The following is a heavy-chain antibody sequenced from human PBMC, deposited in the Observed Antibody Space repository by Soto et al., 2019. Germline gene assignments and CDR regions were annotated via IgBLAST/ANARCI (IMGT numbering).Heavy chain of an antibody. CDR3: ARGAVAWGYYYYYGMDV. CDR1: GYTFTSYG. CDR2: ISAYNGNT. V-gene: IGHV1-18*01. J-gene: IGHJ6*02. Sequence: GASVKVSCKASGYTFTSYGISWVRQAPGQGLEWMGWISAYNGNTNYAQKLQGRVTMTTDTSTSTAYMELRSLRSDDTAVYYCARGAVAWGYYYYYGMDVWGQGTTVTVSS. D-gene: IGHD6-19*01.